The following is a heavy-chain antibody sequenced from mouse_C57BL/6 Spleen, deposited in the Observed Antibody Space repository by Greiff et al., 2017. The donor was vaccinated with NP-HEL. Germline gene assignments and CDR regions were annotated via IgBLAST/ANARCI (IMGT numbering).Heavy chain of an antibody. Sequence: EVHLVESGGGLVKPGGSLKLSCAASGFTFSDYGMHWVRQAPEKGLEWVAYISSGSSTIYYADTVKGRFTISRDNAKNTLFLQMTSLRSEDTAMYYCARQLRPHYYAMDYWGQGTSVTVSS. J-gene: IGHJ4*01. CDR2: ISSGSSTI. D-gene: IGHD3-2*02. CDR3: ARQLRPHYYAMDY. CDR1: GFTFSDYG. V-gene: IGHV5-17*01.